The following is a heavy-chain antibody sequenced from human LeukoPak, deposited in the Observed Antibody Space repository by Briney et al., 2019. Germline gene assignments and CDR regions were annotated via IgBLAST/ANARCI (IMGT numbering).Heavy chain of an antibody. CDR3: ARGTHYGDSWYFDL. Sequence: PGRSLRLSCAASGFTFSSYAMHWVRQAPGKGLEWVAVISYDGSNKYYADSVKGRFTISRDNAKNSLYVQMNSLRDEDTAVYYCARGTHYGDSWYFDLWGRGTLVTVSS. V-gene: IGHV3-30*04. J-gene: IGHJ2*01. CDR1: GFTFSSYA. D-gene: IGHD4-17*01. CDR2: ISYDGSNK.